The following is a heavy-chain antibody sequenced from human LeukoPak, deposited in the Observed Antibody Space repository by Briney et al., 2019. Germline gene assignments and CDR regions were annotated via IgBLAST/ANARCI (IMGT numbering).Heavy chain of an antibody. J-gene: IGHJ4*02. D-gene: IGHD3-10*02. CDR1: GFTFSNAW. Sequence: AGGSLRLSCAASGFTFSNAWMNWVRQAPGKGLVSVSRINSDGSSTNYADSVKGRFTISRDNAKNTLYLQMNSLRPEDTAVYYCARGTMIGEYWGQGTLVTVSS. CDR3: ARGTMIGEY. CDR2: INSDGSST. V-gene: IGHV3-74*01.